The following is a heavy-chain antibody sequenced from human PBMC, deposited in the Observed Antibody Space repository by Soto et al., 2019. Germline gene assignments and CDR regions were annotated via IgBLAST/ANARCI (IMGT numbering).Heavy chain of an antibody. V-gene: IGHV4-30-4*01. CDR2: IYYIGTT. D-gene: IGHD3-10*01. Sequence: QVQLQESGPGLVKPSQTLSLTCTVSGDSMGSGDYYWTWIRQPPGKGLEWIGNIYYIGTTFYNPSLESRVNISIDTSKNHFSLRLTYVTAADTAVYYCSRGSTYYGFLTWGQGTLVTVSS. CDR3: SRGSTYYGFLT. CDR1: GDSMGSGDYY. J-gene: IGHJ5*02.